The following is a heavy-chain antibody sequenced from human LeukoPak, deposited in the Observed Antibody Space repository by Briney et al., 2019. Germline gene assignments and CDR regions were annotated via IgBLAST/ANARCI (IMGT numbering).Heavy chain of an antibody. CDR2: ISSSSIYK. D-gene: IGHD3-10*01. Sequence: GGTLRLSCEASGFTFSTFSMNWVRQAPGKGLEWVSSISSSSIYKYYADSVKGRFTISRDNAKNSLYLQMNSLRAEDTAVYFCARAPYYYYDSGSGTRVTGNPDYWGQGTLVTVSS. J-gene: IGHJ4*02. CDR1: GFTFSTFS. CDR3: ARAPYYYYDSGSGTRVTGNPDY. V-gene: IGHV3-21*01.